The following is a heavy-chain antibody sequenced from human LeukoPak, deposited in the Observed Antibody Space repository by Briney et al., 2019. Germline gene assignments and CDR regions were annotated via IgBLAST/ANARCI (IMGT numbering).Heavy chain of an antibody. CDR2: ISSSSSTI. CDR1: GFTFSSYS. Sequence: PGGSLRLSCAASGFTFSSYSMNWVRQAPGKGLEWVSYISSSSSTIYYADSVKGRFTISRDNAKNSLYLQMNSLRAEDTAVYYCARGTGWQQLPFDYWGQGTLVTVSS. V-gene: IGHV3-48*04. J-gene: IGHJ4*02. D-gene: IGHD6-13*01. CDR3: ARGTGWQQLPFDY.